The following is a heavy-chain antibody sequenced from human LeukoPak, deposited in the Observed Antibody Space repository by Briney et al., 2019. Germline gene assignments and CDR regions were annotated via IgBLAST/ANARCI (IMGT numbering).Heavy chain of an antibody. CDR1: GFTFSVHE. CDR2: ISDSGRTI. CDR3: VRDHHYALDV. V-gene: IGHV3-48*03. J-gene: IGHJ3*01. Sequence: SGGSLRLSCVASGFTFSVHEMNWVRQAPGKGLEWLSYISDSGRTIYYADSVDGRFTISRDNAKNSLFLQMNSLRVEDTAVYYCVRDHHYALDVWGQGTTVTVSS.